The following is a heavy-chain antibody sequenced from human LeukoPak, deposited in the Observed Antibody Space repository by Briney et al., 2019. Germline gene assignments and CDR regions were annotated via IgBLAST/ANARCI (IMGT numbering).Heavy chain of an antibody. CDR2: ISSSSSYI. Sequence: PGGSLRLSCAASGFTFSSYSMNWVRQAPGKGLEWVSSISSSSSYIYYADSVKGRFTISRDNAKNSLYLQMNSLRAEDTAVYYCAKQKGARSGYPFDYWGQGTLVTVSS. V-gene: IGHV3-21*01. CDR1: GFTFSSYS. D-gene: IGHD3-22*01. CDR3: AKQKGARSGYPFDY. J-gene: IGHJ4*02.